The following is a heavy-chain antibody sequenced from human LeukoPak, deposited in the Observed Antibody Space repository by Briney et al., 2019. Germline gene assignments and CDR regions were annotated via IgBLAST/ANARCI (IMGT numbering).Heavy chain of an antibody. CDR2: IIPILGIA. Sequence: EASVKVSCKASGGTFSSYAISWVRQAPGQGLEWMGRIIPILGIANYAQKFQGRVTITADKSTSTAYMELSSVTAADTAVYYCARWGGIGSGSYYNEYWGQGTLVTVSS. V-gene: IGHV1-69*04. CDR3: ARWGGIGSGSYYNEY. D-gene: IGHD3-10*01. CDR1: GGTFSSYA. J-gene: IGHJ4*02.